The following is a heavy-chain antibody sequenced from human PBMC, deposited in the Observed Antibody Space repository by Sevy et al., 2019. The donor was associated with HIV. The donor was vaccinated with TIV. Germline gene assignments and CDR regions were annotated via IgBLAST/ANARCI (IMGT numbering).Heavy chain of an antibody. CDR1: GFTFSNTW. J-gene: IGHJ4*02. CDR2: IKSKTDSGTT. D-gene: IGHD2-15*01. V-gene: IGHV3-15*01. Sequence: GGSLRLSCTGSGFTFSNTWMSWVRQAPGKGLEWIGRIKSKTDSGTTDYAAPVKGRFSISRDDSKNTLYLQMNSLKTEDTAVYYCTTRWFWGQGTLVTVSS. CDR3: TTRWF.